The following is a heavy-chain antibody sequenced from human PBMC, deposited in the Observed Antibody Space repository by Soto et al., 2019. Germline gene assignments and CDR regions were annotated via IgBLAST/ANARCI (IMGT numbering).Heavy chain of an antibody. CDR3: ASGVAGRTTGGCSDY. V-gene: IGHV4-38-2*01. CDR2: IYHSGST. CDR1: GYSISSGYY. D-gene: IGHD1-7*01. Sequence: PSETLSLTCAVSGYSISSGYYWGWIRQPPGKGLEWIGSIYHSGSTYYNPSLKSRVTISVDTSKNQFSLKLSSVTAADTAVYYCASGVAGRTTGGCSDYWCQGTLATGS. J-gene: IGHJ4*02.